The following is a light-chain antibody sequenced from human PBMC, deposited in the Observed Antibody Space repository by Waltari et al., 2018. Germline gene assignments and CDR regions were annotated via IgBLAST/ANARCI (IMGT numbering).Light chain of an antibody. J-gene: IGKJ1*01. CDR1: QDISNY. CDR3: LQDNTFPWT. V-gene: IGKV1-17*03. CDR2: AAS. Sequence: DIQMTQSPSAVSASVGDRVTITCRASQDISNYLAWFQQKPGKAPKRLIFAASSLQSGVPSRFSGSGSATEFTLTISSMQPEDFGTYYCLQDNTFPWTFGQGTRVEI.